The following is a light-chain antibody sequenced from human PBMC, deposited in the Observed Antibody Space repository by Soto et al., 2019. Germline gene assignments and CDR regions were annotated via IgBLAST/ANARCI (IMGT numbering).Light chain of an antibody. CDR1: QGIRRS. Sequence: IQMTQSPSSPAASVGGRFTITCRARQGIRRSLEWYQQKAGKAPKLLIYPASSLQSGVPSRFSGSGSGTESTLNISSLPPDDFETYNCQQNYSNPWTFGQGTKVDI. CDR2: PAS. CDR3: QQNYSNPWT. J-gene: IGKJ1*01. V-gene: IGKV1-39*01.